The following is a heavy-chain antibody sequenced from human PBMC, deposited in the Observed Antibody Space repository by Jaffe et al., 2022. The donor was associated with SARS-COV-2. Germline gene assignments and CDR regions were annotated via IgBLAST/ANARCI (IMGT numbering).Heavy chain of an antibody. CDR2: IYYSGST. CDR1: GGSISSFY. V-gene: IGHV4-59*01. Sequence: QVQLQESGPGLVKPSETLSLTCTVSGGSISSFYWSWIRQPPGKGLEWIGYIYYSGSTNYNPSLKSRVTISVDTSKNQFSLKLSSVTAADTAVYYCARRLWSRGSPPTYYYYYYMDVWGKGTTVTVSS. CDR3: ARRLWSRGSPPTYYYYYYMDV. D-gene: IGHD5-18*01. J-gene: IGHJ6*03.